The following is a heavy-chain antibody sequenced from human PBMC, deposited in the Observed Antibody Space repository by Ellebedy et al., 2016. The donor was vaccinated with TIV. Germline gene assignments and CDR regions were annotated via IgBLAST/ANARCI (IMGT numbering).Heavy chain of an antibody. D-gene: IGHD3-9*01. CDR3: ARNLRYFDY. Sequence: GESLKISCEASGFTFSSFGMHWVRQAPGKGLEWVAVIWYDGSTQYSADSVKGRFTISRDNSRDTLFLQMNSLRAEDTAVYYCARNLRYFDYWGQGTLVTVSS. V-gene: IGHV3-33*01. CDR2: IWYDGSTQ. J-gene: IGHJ4*02. CDR1: GFTFSSFG.